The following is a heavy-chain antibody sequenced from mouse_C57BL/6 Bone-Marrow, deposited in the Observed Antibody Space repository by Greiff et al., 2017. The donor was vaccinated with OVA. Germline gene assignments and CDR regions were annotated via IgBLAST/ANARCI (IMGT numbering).Heavy chain of an antibody. Sequence: QVHVKQPGTELVKPGASVKLSCKASGYTFTSYWMHWVKQRPGQGLEWIGNINPSNGGTNYNEKFKSKATLTVDKSSSTAYMQLSSLTSEDSAVYYCAREVITTVVTPFAYWGQGTLVTVSA. CDR3: AREVITTVVTPFAY. V-gene: IGHV1-53*01. J-gene: IGHJ3*01. D-gene: IGHD1-1*01. CDR2: INPSNGGT. CDR1: GYTFTSYW.